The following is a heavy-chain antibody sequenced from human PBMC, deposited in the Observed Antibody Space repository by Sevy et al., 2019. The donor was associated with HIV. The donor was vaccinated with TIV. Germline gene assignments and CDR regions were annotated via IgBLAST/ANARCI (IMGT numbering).Heavy chain of an antibody. D-gene: IGHD5-18*01. J-gene: IGHJ3*02. CDR3: VKDSYSYGDKDYDAFDI. CDR2: ISSNGGST. CDR1: GFTFSSYA. V-gene: IGHV3-64D*06. Sequence: GGSLRLSCSASGFTFSSYAMRWVRQAPGKGLEYVSAISSNGGSTYYADSVKGRFTISRDNSKNTLYLQMSSLRAEDKSVYYCVKDSYSYGDKDYDAFDIWGQGTMVTVSS.